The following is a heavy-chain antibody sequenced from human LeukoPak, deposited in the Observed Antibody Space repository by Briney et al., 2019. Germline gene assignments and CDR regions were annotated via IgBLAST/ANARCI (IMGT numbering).Heavy chain of an antibody. CDR3: ARHGYDSGNYLSQFDY. CDR1: GGSIVGYY. CDR2: ISYSGSS. J-gene: IGHJ4*02. Sequence: SETLSLTCTVSGGSIVGYYWSWIRQPPGKGLEWIAYISYSGSSHYNPSLKSRLIISVDTSKNQISLKVNSVTAADMAVYYCARHGYDSGNYLSQFDYWGQGALVTVSS. V-gene: IGHV4-59*08. D-gene: IGHD3-22*01.